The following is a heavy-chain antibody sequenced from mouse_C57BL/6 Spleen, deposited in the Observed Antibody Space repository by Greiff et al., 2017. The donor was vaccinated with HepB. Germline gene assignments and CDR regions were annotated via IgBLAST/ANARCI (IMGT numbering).Heavy chain of an antibody. Sequence: VKLMESGAELVKPGASVKLSCKASGYTFTSYWMHWVKQRPGQGLEWIGMIHPNSGSTNYNEKFKSKATLTVDKSSSTAYMQLSSLTSEDSAVYYCARSDYFDYWGQSTTLTVSS. J-gene: IGHJ2*01. V-gene: IGHV1-64*01. CDR2: IHPNSGST. CDR1: GYTFTSYW. CDR3: ARSDYFDY.